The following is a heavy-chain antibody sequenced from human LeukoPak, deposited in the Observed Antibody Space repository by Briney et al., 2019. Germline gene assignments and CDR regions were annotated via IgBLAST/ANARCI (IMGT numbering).Heavy chain of an antibody. Sequence: PGGSLRLSCAASGFTVSSNYMNWVRQAPGKGLEWVANIKQDGSEKYYVDSVKGRFTISRDNAKNSLYLQMNSLRAEDTAVYYCARAILDPRWLQLEEFWFDPWGQGTLVTVSS. V-gene: IGHV3-7*01. D-gene: IGHD5-24*01. CDR2: IKQDGSEK. CDR1: GFTVSSNY. J-gene: IGHJ5*02. CDR3: ARAILDPRWLQLEEFWFDP.